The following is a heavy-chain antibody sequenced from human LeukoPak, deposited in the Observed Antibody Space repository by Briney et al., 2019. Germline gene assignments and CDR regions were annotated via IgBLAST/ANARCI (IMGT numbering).Heavy chain of an antibody. J-gene: IGHJ4*02. CDR1: GFTFTNYA. D-gene: IGHD1-26*01. CDR3: AKDPPLGDDY. Sequence: GGSLRLSCAPSGFTFTNYAMSWVRQAPGKELEWVSSITGSGDSAYYADSVKGRFTISRDNSKNTLYLQMNSLRAEDTAVYYCAKDPPLGDDYWGQGTLVTVSS. CDR2: ITGSGDSA. V-gene: IGHV3-23*01.